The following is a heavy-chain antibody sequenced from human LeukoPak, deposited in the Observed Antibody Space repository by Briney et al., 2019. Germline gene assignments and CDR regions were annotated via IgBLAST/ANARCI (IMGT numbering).Heavy chain of an antibody. CDR1: GFTLSSYW. Sequence: GGSLRLSCAASGFTLSSYWMSWVRLAPGKGLEWVANVKQDSSEKYYVDSVKGRFTISRDNAKNSLFLQMKSLRAEDTAVYYCARALDTSSSRYQPFEYWGQGTLVTVSS. CDR3: ARALDTSSSRYQPFEY. J-gene: IGHJ4*02. V-gene: IGHV3-7*01. CDR2: VKQDSSEK. D-gene: IGHD2-2*01.